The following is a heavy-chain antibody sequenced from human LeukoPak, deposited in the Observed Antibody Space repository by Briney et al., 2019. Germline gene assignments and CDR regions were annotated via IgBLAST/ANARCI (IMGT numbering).Heavy chain of an antibody. D-gene: IGHD3-22*01. V-gene: IGHV1-18*04. CDR3: ARDTDTYYYDSSGYYYAFDI. Sequence: EASVNVSCKASGYTFTRYDMHWVRQVPVQGLEGMGWISPNSGGTNYAQKLQGRVTMTTDTSTSTAYMELRSLRSDDTAVYYCARDTDTYYYDSSGYYYAFDIWGQGTMVTVSS. CDR2: ISPNSGGT. J-gene: IGHJ3*02. CDR1: GYTFTRYD.